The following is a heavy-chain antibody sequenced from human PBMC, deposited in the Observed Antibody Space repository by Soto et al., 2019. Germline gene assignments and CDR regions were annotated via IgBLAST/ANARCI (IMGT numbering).Heavy chain of an antibody. CDR3: ARGKPTRYSYGPFAYYYYYYGMDV. CDR1: GFTFSSYD. V-gene: IGHV3-13*01. J-gene: IGHJ6*02. Sequence: GGSLRLSCAASGFTFSSYDMHWVRQAPGKGLEWVSAIGTAGDTYYPGSVKGRFTISRENAKNSLYLQMTSLRAEDTAVYYCARGKPTRYSYGPFAYYYYYYGMDVWGQGTTVTVSS. CDR2: IGTAGDT. D-gene: IGHD5-18*01.